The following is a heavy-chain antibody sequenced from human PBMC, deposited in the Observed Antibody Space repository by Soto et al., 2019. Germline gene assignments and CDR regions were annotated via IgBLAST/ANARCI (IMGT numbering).Heavy chain of an antibody. D-gene: IGHD2-2*01. V-gene: IGHV4-4*07. J-gene: IGHJ5*02. CDR3: ARDVVVVVPAAIVWFDP. Sequence: SETLSLTCTVSGGSISSYYWSWIRQPAGKGLEWIGRIYTSGSTNYNPSLKSRVTMSVDTSKNQFSLKLSSVTAADTAVYYCARDVVVVVPAAIVWFDPWGQGALVTVSS. CDR1: GGSISSYY. CDR2: IYTSGST.